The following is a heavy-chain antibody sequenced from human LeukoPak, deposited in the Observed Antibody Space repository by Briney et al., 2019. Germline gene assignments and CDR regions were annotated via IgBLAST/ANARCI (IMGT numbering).Heavy chain of an antibody. CDR3: ASRGGNSPPYYFDY. CDR2: IYYSGST. D-gene: IGHD4-23*01. V-gene: IGHV4-39*01. J-gene: IGHJ4*02. CDR1: GGSVSSGSYY. Sequence: SETLSLTCTVSGGSVSSGSYYWGWIRQPPGKGLEWIGSIYYSGSTYYNPSLKSRVTISVDTSKNQFSLKLSSVTAADTAVYYCASRGGNSPPYYFDYWGQGTLVTVSS.